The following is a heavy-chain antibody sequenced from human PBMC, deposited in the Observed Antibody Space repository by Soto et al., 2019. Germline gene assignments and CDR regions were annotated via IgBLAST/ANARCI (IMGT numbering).Heavy chain of an antibody. D-gene: IGHD3-16*01. CDR1: GFSLSTTAVG. CDR3: AHIAYAWVLGGFDY. V-gene: IGHV2-5*02. Sequence: QMTLKESGPTLVKPTQTLTLTCTFSGFSLSTTAVGVGWIRQPPGRALEWLALIYWDDDKRYSPSLKSRLTITKDTSKNQVVLTMTNMDPVDTATYYCAHIAYAWVLGGFDYWGQGTLVTVS. CDR2: IYWDDDK. J-gene: IGHJ4*02.